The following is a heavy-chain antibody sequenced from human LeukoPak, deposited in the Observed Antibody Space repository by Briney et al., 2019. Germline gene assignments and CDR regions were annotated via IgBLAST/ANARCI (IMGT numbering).Heavy chain of an antibody. CDR2: IKQDGSEK. CDR3: ASQGY. Sequence: GGSLRLSCAASGFTFNNYLMSWVRQAPGRGLEWVANIKQDGSEKNYVDSVKGRFTISRDNAKNALYLQMNSLRAEDTAVYHCASQGYWGQGTLVTISS. J-gene: IGHJ1*01. V-gene: IGHV3-7*02. CDR1: GFTFNNYL.